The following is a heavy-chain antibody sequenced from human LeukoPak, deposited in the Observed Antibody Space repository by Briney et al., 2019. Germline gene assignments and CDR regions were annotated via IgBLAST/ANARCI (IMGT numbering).Heavy chain of an antibody. D-gene: IGHD1-26*01. J-gene: IGHJ3*02. V-gene: IGHV1-24*01. CDR1: GYTLTELS. CDR2: FDPEDGET. CDR3: ATAVRRGSYLFDAFDI. Sequence: ASEKVSCKVSGYTLTELSMHWVRQAPGKGLEWMGGFDPEDGETIYAQKFQGRVTMTEDTSTDTAYMELSSLRSEDTAVYYCATAVRRGSYLFDAFDIWGQGTMVTVSS.